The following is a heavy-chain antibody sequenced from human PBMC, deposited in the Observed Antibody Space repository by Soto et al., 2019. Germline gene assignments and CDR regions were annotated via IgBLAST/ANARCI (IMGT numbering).Heavy chain of an antibody. D-gene: IGHD6-13*01. CDR2: IYYSGST. V-gene: IGHV4-59*08. J-gene: IGHJ5*02. CDR3: AGYSSSWDIWTGWFDP. CDR1: GGSISSYY. Sequence: QVQLQESGPGLVKPSETLSLTCTVSGGSISSYYWSWIRQPPGKGLEWIGYIYYSGSTNYNPSLQSLVTISVDTSKNQFSLKLSSVTAADTAVYYCAGYSSSWDIWTGWFDPWGQGTLVTVSS.